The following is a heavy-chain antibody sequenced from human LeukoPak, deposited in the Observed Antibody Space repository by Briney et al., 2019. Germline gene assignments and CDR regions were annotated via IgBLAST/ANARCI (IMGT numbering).Heavy chain of an antibody. Sequence: GGSLRLSCAASGFTFSSYGMHWVRQAPGKGLEWVAVISYDGSNKYYADSVKGRFTISRDNSKNTLYLQMNSLRAEDTAVYYCAKASGYGSGGDYWGQGTLVTVSS. V-gene: IGHV3-30*18. CDR2: ISYDGSNK. CDR3: AKASGYGSGGDY. J-gene: IGHJ4*02. CDR1: GFTFSSYG. D-gene: IGHD5-12*01.